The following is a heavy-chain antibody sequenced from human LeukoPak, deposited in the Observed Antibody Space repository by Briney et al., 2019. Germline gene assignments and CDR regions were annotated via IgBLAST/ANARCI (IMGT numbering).Heavy chain of an antibody. Sequence: GGSLRLSCAASGFTVSSNYVGWVRQAPGKGLEWVSVIYRDGSTYYADSVKGRFTISRDNSKNTLYLQMNSLRAEDTAIYYCAKLGGDHRGPFDIWGQGTMVTVSS. CDR3: AKLGGDHRGPFDI. CDR1: GFTVSSNY. CDR2: IYRDGST. J-gene: IGHJ3*02. V-gene: IGHV3-66*01. D-gene: IGHD4-23*01.